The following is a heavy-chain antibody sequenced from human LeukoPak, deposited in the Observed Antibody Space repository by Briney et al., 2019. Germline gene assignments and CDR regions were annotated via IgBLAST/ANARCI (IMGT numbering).Heavy chain of an antibody. V-gene: IGHV3-11*06. D-gene: IGHD2/OR15-2a*01. J-gene: IGHJ5*02. CDR3: ARGKTSQNIVTRKTYNWFDP. Sequence: GGSLRLSCAASGFTFSDYYMSWIRQAPGKVLEWVSSISSSSSYIYYADSVKGRFTISRDNAKNSLYLQMNSLRAEDTAVYYCARGKTSQNIVTRKTYNWFDPWGQGTLVTVSS. CDR1: GFTFSDYY. CDR2: ISSSSSYI.